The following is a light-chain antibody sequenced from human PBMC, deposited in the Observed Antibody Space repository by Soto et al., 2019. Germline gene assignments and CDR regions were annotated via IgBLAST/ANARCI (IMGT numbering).Light chain of an antibody. J-gene: IGLJ1*01. CDR2: DVS. CDR1: SSDVGGYNY. Sequence: QSALTQPASVSGSPGQSITISCTGTSSDVGGYNYVSWYQQHPGKAPKFMIYDVSNRPSGVSNRFSGSKSGNTASLTTSGLQADDEADYYCSSYTSSSTLYVFGTGTKLTVL. CDR3: SSYTSSSTLYV. V-gene: IGLV2-14*01.